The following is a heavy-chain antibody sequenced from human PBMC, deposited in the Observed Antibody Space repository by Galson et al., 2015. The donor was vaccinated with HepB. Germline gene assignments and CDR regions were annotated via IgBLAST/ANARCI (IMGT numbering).Heavy chain of an antibody. V-gene: IGHV3-7*01. Sequence: SLRLSCAASGFTFSSYWMSWVRQAPGKGLEWVANIKQDGSEKYYVDSVKGRFTISRDNAKNSLYLQMNSLRAEDAAVYYCARAYLSLEYYYDSSGYQYWGQGTLVTVSS. J-gene: IGHJ4*02. CDR2: IKQDGSEK. CDR3: ARAYLSLEYYYDSSGYQY. CDR1: GFTFSSYW. D-gene: IGHD3-22*01.